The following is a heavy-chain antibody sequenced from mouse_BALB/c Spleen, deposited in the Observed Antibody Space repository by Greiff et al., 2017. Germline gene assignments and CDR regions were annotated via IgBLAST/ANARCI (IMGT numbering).Heavy chain of an antibody. D-gene: IGHD1-1*01. J-gene: IGHJ1*01. CDR3: ARDDYYGTAYWYFDV. CDR2: ISSGGGNT. Sequence: EVKLMESGGGLVKPGGSLKLSCAASGFTFSSYTMSWVRQTPEKRLEWVATISSGGGNTYYPDSVKGRFTISRDNAKNNLYLQMSSLRSEDTALYYCARDDYYGTAYWYFDVWGAGTTVTVSS. CDR1: GFTFSSYT. V-gene: IGHV5-9*03.